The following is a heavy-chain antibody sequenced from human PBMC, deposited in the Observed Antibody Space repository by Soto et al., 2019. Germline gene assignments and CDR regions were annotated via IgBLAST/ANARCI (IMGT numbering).Heavy chain of an antibody. CDR3: ARDILTGYYNKGGFDY. V-gene: IGHV1-18*01. J-gene: IGHJ4*02. CDR1: GYTFTTYG. CDR2: INTHNGNT. D-gene: IGHD3-9*01. Sequence: ASVKVSCKASGYTFTTYGISWVRQAPGEGLEWLGWINTHNGNTNYAQNLQGRVFMTADTSTNTAYMELRSLRSDDTAVYYCARDILTGYYNKGGFDYWGQGTLVTVSS.